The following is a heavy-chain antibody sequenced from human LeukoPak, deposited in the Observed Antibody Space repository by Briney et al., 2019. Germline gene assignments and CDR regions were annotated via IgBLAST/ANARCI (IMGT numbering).Heavy chain of an antibody. CDR3: ARGPLGSSSSGYYYYMDV. V-gene: IGHV1-2*02. CDR1: GYTFTGYY. Sequence: ASVKVSCKASGYTFTGYYMHWVRQAPGQGLEWMGWINPNSGGTNYAQKFQGRVTMTRDTSISTAYMEVSRLRPDDAAVYYCARGPLGSSSSGYYYYMDVWGKGTTVTVYS. J-gene: IGHJ6*03. CDR2: INPNSGGT. D-gene: IGHD6-6*01.